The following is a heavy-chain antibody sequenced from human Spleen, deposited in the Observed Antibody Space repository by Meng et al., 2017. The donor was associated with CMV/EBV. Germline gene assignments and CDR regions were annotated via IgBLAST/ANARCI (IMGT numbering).Heavy chain of an antibody. CDR2: ISWNSGSI. D-gene: IGHD1-26*01. CDR1: GFTFDDYA. V-gene: IGHV3-9*01. CDR3: ARDVGGATDY. J-gene: IGHJ4*02. Sequence: SLKISCAASGFTFDDYAMHWVRQAPGKGLEWVSGISWNSGSIGYADSVKGRFTISRDNAKNSLYLQMNSLRTEDTAVYYCARDVGGATDYWGQGTLVTVSS.